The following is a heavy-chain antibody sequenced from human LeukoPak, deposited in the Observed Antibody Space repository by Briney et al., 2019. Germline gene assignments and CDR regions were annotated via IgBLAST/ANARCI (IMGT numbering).Heavy chain of an antibody. CDR2: TSFDGTNR. D-gene: IGHD3-9*01. Sequence: PGRSLRLSCAASGFTFTNYDMHWVRQAPGTGLEWVTLTSFDGTNRHYADSVRGRFTVSRDNSKDTLYFQINSLRPEDTAIYFCVRDLYPSQYTILTGPFDLWGQGTRVTVSS. J-gene: IGHJ4*02. CDR1: GFTFTNYD. V-gene: IGHV3-30*14. CDR3: VRDLYPSQYTILTGPFDL.